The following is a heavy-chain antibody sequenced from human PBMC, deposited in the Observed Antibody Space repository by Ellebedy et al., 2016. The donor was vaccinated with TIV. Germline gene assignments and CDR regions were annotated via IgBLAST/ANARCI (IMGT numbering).Heavy chain of an antibody. J-gene: IGHJ5*02. CDR2: IYYTGST. Sequence: SETLSLTCTVSGGSISRSSSYWGWIRQSPQTGLEWIGSIYYTGSTFYNPSLKSRVTLSVDTSKSQFFLRLTSVTAADTAVYYCARWFGELLYVRWFDPWGQGTLVTVSS. D-gene: IGHD3-10*01. CDR1: GGSISRSSSY. CDR3: ARWFGELLYVRWFDP. V-gene: IGHV4-39*01.